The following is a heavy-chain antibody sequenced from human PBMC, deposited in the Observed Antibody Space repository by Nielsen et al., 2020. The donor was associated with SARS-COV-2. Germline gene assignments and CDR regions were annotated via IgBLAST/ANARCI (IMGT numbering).Heavy chain of an antibody. CDR1: GYTFNKDF. D-gene: IGHD3-10*01. Sequence: ASVKVYCKASGYTFNKDFVHWVRQAPGQGLEWTGRINPSDGRTTSAEKFQGRVTMTRDTSSSTVYMELSSLRSDDTAVYYFATSWYHYPTSGWTPHVVPWGQGTLVTVSS. CDR2: INPSDGRT. J-gene: IGHJ5*01. V-gene: IGHV1-46*02. CDR3: ATSWYHYPTSGWTPHVVP.